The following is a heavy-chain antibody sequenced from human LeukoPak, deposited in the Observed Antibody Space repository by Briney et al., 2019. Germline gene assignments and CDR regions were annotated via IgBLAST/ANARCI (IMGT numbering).Heavy chain of an antibody. D-gene: IGHD2-2*01. CDR1: GGSYSGYY. V-gene: IGHV4-34*01. CDR2: INHSGST. J-gene: IGHJ6*03. CDR3: AIWGPYCSSTSCYDKGFYYYYYYMDV. Sequence: KPSETLSLTCAVYGGSYSGYYWSWIRQPPGKGLDWIGEINHSGSTNYNPSLKSRVTISVDTSKNQFSLKLSSVTAADTAVYYCAIWGPYCSSTSCYDKGFYYYYYYMDVWGKGTTVTVSS.